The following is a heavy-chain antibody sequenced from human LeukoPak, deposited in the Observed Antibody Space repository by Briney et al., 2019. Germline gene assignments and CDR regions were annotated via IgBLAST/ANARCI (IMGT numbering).Heavy chain of an antibody. CDR2: ISGSGGST. Sequence: GGSLRLSCAASGFTFSSYAMNWVRQAPGKGLEWVSIISGSGGSTYYADSVKGRFTISRDNAKNILFLQMNSLRAEDTAVYYCVRGGGCSGSPMRYGTDVWGQGTTVTVSS. D-gene: IGHD6-19*01. J-gene: IGHJ6*02. V-gene: IGHV3-23*01. CDR3: VRGGGCSGSPMRYGTDV. CDR1: GFTFSSYA.